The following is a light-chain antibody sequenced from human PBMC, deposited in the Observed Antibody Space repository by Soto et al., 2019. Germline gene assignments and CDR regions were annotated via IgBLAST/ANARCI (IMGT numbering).Light chain of an antibody. Sequence: EIVMTQSPATLSVSPGERATLSCRASQSVSSNLAWYQQKPGQAPRLLIYGASTRATGIPARFSGSGSGTEFTLTISSLQSEDFEVYYCQQYNHWHQNFGTGTKVDI. CDR2: GAS. J-gene: IGKJ3*01. V-gene: IGKV3-15*01. CDR3: QQYNHWHQN. CDR1: QSVSSN.